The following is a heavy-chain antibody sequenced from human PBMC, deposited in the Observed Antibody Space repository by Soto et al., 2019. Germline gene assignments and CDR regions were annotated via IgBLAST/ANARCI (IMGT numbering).Heavy chain of an antibody. Sequence: QVQLVQSGAEVKKPGSSVKVSCKTSGDTSSSYTINWVRQAPGQGLEWMGGIIALVGAVSYAQRFQGRVTITADDSTNTAYLELSSLRSEDTAVYYCATGGQFGGYIDNWGQGTLVTVSS. J-gene: IGHJ4*02. CDR3: ATGGQFGGYIDN. D-gene: IGHD3-10*01. CDR1: GDTSSSYT. V-gene: IGHV1-69*12. CDR2: IIALVGAV.